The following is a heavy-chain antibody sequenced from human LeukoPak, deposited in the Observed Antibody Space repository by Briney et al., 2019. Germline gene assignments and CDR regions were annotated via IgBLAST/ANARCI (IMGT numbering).Heavy chain of an antibody. V-gene: IGHV3-30-3*01. CDR1: GFTFSSYA. D-gene: IGHD3-3*01. Sequence: GGSLRLSCAASGFTFSSYAMHWVRQAPGKGLEWVAVISYDGSNKYYADSVKGRFTISRDNSKSTPYLQMNSLRAEDTAVYYCARGADFLYYFDYWGQGTLVTVSS. J-gene: IGHJ4*02. CDR3: ARGADFLYYFDY. CDR2: ISYDGSNK.